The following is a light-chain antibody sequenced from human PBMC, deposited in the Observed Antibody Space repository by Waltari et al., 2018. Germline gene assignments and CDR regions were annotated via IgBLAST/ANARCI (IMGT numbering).Light chain of an antibody. CDR2: GAS. V-gene: IGKV3-15*01. CDR3: LQRSNWPWT. J-gene: IGKJ1*01. CDR1: QSVSSS. Sequence: EIVLTQAPATPSLSPGERATPSCRASQSVSSSLAWYQQKPGQAPRLLIYGASSRATSIPDRFSGSGSGTDFTLTISSLEPEDVAVYYGLQRSNWPWTFGQGTRVEIK.